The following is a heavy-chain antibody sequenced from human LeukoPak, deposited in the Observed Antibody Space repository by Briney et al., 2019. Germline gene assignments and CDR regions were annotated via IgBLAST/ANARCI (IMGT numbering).Heavy chain of an antibody. V-gene: IGHV3-23*01. CDR2: ISGSGGST. D-gene: IGHD3-22*01. J-gene: IGHJ4*02. CDR3: AKDPSYYYDSSGYSFDY. Sequence: GGSLRLSCAASGFTCSSYAMSWVRQAPGKGLEWVSAISGSGGSTYYADSVKGRFTISRDNSKNTLYLQMNSLRAEDTAVYYCAKDPSYYYDSSGYSFDYWGQGTLVTVSS. CDR1: GFTCSSYA.